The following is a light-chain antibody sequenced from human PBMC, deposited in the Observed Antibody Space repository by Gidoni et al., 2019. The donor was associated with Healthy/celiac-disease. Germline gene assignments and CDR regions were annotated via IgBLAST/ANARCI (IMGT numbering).Light chain of an antibody. CDR3: QQSYSTPVT. Sequence: DIQMTQSPSSLSASVGDRVTITCRASQSISSYLNWYQQKPGKAPKLLIYAASSLQSGVTSRFSGSGSVTDFTLTISSLQPEDFATYYCQQSYSTPVTFGQXTKVEIK. V-gene: IGKV1-39*01. J-gene: IGKJ1*01. CDR1: QSISSY. CDR2: AAS.